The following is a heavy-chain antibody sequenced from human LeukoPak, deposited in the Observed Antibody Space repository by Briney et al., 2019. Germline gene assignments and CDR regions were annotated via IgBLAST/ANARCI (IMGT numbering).Heavy chain of an antibody. J-gene: IGHJ4*02. D-gene: IGHD2-2*01. V-gene: IGHV3-30*02. CDR1: GFTFSSYG. CDR3: AIDSRSTWHFDY. Sequence: GGSLRLSCAASGFTFSSYGMHWVRQAPGKGLEWVAFIRFDGSDKNYADSVKGRFTISRDNSKNTLFLQMNSLRAEDTAVYYCAIDSRSTWHFDYWGQGTLVTVSS. CDR2: IRFDGSDK.